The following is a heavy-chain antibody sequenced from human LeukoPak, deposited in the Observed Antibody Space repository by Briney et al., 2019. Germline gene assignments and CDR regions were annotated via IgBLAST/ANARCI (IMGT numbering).Heavy chain of an antibody. D-gene: IGHD6-13*01. J-gene: IGHJ4*02. V-gene: IGHV4-39*01. CDR2: IHYSGNT. Sequence: PSETLSLTCTVSGGSISSSSYYWGWIRQPPGKGLEWIGSIHYSGNTYYNSSLKSRVTISVDTSKNQFSLKLSSVTAADTAMYYCARPRIATAGTYYFDYWGQGTLVTVSS. CDR1: GGSISSSSYY. CDR3: ARPRIATAGTYYFDY.